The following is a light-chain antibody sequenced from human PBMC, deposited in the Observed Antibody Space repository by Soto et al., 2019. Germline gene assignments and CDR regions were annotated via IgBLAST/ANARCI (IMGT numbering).Light chain of an antibody. CDR3: QQDNNWPPYT. J-gene: IGKJ2*01. CDR1: QSVSSN. CDR2: GAS. V-gene: IGKV3-15*01. Sequence: EIVMTQSPATLSVSPGERATLSCRASQSVSSNLAWYQQKPGQAPRLLIYGASTRATGIPARFSGSGSGTEFTLTISSLQSEDFAVYHCQQDNNWPPYTFGQGTKLEIK.